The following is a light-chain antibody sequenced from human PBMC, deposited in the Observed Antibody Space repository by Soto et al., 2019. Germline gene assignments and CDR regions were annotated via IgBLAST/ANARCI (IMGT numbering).Light chain of an antibody. CDR3: QQYGSSPPIT. CDR2: NAS. Sequence: EVVMTQSPATLSVSPGERATLSCRASQSVSNNLAWYQQKPGQAPRLLIYNASNRATGIPDRFSGSGSGTDFTLTISRLEPEDFAVYYCQQYGSSPPITFGQGTKVDIK. CDR1: QSVSNN. V-gene: IGKV3-20*01. J-gene: IGKJ1*01.